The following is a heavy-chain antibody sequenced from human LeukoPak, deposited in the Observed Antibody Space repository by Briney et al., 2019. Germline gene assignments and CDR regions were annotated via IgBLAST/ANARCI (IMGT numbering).Heavy chain of an antibody. Sequence: SETLSLTCTVSGYSISSGYYWGWIRQAPGKGLEWIGGIYHSGSTYYNPSLKSRVTISVDTSKNHFSLKLTSVTAAGTAVYYCARENMVATMVDYWGQGTLVTVSS. V-gene: IGHV4-38-2*02. CDR1: GYSISSGYY. CDR3: ARENMVATMVDY. CDR2: IYHSGST. J-gene: IGHJ4*02. D-gene: IGHD5-12*01.